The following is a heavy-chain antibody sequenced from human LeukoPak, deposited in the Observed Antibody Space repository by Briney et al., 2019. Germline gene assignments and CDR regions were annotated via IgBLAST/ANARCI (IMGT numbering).Heavy chain of an antibody. D-gene: IGHD3-3*01. V-gene: IGHV3-23*01. CDR1: GFTFSSYA. J-gene: IGHJ4*02. CDR2: ISGSGGST. Sequence: GGSLRLSCAASGFTFSSYAMSWVRQAPEKGLEWVSAISGSGGSTYYADSVKGRFTISRDNSKNTLYLQMNSLRAEDTAVYYCANEYPDFWSGLVDYWGQGTLVTVSS. CDR3: ANEYPDFWSGLVDY.